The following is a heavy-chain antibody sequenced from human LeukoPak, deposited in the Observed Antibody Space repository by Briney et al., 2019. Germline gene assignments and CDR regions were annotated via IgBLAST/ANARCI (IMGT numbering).Heavy chain of an antibody. CDR1: GGSISSSSYY. J-gene: IGHJ4*02. CDR2: IYYSGST. V-gene: IGHV4-39*07. CDR3: ARVLGCSSTSCDGSDY. D-gene: IGHD2-2*01. Sequence: PSETLSLTCTVSGGSISSSSYYWGWIRQPPGKGLEWIGSIYYSGSTYYNPSLKSRVTISVDTSKNQFSLKLSSVTAADTAVYYCARVLGCSSTSCDGSDYWGQGTLVTVSS.